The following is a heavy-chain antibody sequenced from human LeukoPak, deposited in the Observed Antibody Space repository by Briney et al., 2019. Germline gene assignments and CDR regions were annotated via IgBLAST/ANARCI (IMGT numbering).Heavy chain of an antibody. V-gene: IGHV3-21*01. D-gene: IGHD2-15*01. J-gene: IGHJ3*02. CDR3: ARDPGGGAFDI. CDR1: GFTISSYS. Sequence: GGSLRLSCAASGFTISSYSMNWVRQAPGKGLEWVSSISSSSSYIYYADSVKGRFTISRDNAKNSLYLQMNSLRAEDTAVYYCARDPGGGAFDIWGQGTMVTVSS. CDR2: ISSSSSYI.